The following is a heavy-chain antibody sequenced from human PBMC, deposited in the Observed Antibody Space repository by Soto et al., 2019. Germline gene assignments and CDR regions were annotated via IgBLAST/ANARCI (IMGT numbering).Heavy chain of an antibody. J-gene: IGHJ6*03. CDR3: ARERGSGGSWTYYYYYMDV. Sequence: GGSLRLSCAASGFTFSSYSMNWVRQAPGKGLEWVSYISSSSSTIYYADSVKGRFTISRDNAKNSLYLQMNSLRAEDTAVYYCARERGSGGSWTYYYYYMDVWGKGTTVTVSS. CDR1: GFTFSSYS. CDR2: ISSSSSTI. V-gene: IGHV3-48*01. D-gene: IGHD2-15*01.